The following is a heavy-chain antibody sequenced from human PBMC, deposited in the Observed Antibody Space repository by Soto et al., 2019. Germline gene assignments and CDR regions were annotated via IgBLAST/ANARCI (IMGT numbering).Heavy chain of an antibody. CDR3: ARETPTTVTTDY. V-gene: IGHV3-30-3*01. J-gene: IGHJ4*02. CDR2: ISYDGNNK. CDR1: GFTFSSYA. D-gene: IGHD4-17*01. Sequence: QVQLVESGGGVVQPGRSLRLSCAASGFTFSSYAMHWVRQAPGKGLEWVAAISYDGNNKYYADSVKGRFIISRDNSKNTLSLEMNSLRAEDTAVYYCARETPTTVTTDYCGQGTLVTVSS.